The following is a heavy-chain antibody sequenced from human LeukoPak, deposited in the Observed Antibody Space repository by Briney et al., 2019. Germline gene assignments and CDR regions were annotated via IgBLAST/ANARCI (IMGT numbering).Heavy chain of an antibody. CDR3: ARHDNSGTYPLYY. CDR2: IFYSGNT. D-gene: IGHD3-10*01. V-gene: IGHV4-59*08. J-gene: IGHJ4*02. Sequence: SETLSLTCTVSGGSISNYYWGWIRQPPGKGREYLGHIFYSGNTNYSPSLKSRITMSVDTSKNQFSLKLTSVTAADTAVYYCARHDNSGTYPLYYWGQGTLVTVSS. CDR1: GGSISNYY.